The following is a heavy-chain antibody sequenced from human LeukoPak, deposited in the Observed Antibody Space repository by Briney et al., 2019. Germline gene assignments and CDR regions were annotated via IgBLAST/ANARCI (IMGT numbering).Heavy chain of an antibody. CDR2: IYYSGDT. CDR1: GDSISYNY. CDR3: ARAKGHYYDFSSGTRRFDA. J-gene: IGHJ5*02. Sequence: SETLSLTCTLPGDSISYNYWRWIRQPPGKGLEGIGYIYYSGDTYYNPSLKSRVTISADRSKNQFSLTLSSVTAADTAVYYCARAKGHYYDFSSGTRRFDAWGQGTLVIVSS. D-gene: IGHD3-3*01. V-gene: IGHV4-59*01.